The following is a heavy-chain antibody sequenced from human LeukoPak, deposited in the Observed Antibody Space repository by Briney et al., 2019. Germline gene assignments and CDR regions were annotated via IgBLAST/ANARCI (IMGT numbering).Heavy chain of an antibody. CDR3: AKSKFSLGMCDY. D-gene: IGHD3-9*01. CDR2: ISYDGSNK. V-gene: IGHV3-30*18. Sequence: GGSLRLSCAASGFTFSSYGMHWVRQAPGKGLEWVAVISYDGSNKYYADSVKGRFTISRDNSKNTLYLQMNSLRAEDTAVYYCAKSKFSLGMCDYWGQGTLVTVSS. J-gene: IGHJ4*02. CDR1: GFTFSSYG.